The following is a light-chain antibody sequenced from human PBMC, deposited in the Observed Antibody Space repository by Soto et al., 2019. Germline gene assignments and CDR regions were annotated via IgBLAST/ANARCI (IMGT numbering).Light chain of an antibody. Sequence: IVLTQSPGTLSLSPGERATLSCRASQTVSSTSFAWYQQKPGQPPRLLIFGASSRATGIPDRFSGSVSGTDFTLTISRLEHEDSAVYYCQQFDSQYTFGQGTNLEIK. CDR1: QTVSSTS. CDR2: GAS. V-gene: IGKV3-20*01. CDR3: QQFDSQYT. J-gene: IGKJ2*01.